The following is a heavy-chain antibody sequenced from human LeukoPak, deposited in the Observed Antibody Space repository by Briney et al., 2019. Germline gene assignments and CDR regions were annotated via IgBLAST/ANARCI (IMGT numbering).Heavy chain of an antibody. J-gene: IGHJ4*02. CDR1: GASISSTSYY. D-gene: IGHD1-1*01. V-gene: IGHV4-39*07. Sequence: SDTLSLTCTVSGASISSTSYYWGWIRQPPGKGLEWIGSTYYRGTTYYNPSLKSRVTISVDTSKNQFSLKLSSVTAADTAVYCCARDWNRYAYWGQGTLVTVSS. CDR3: ARDWNRYAY. CDR2: TYYRGTT.